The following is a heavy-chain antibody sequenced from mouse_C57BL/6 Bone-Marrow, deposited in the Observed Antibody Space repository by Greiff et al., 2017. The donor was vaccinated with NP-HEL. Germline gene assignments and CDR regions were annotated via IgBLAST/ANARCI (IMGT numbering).Heavy chain of an antibody. CDR2: INPYNGGT. CDR1: GYTFTDYY. D-gene: IGHD2-3*01. CDR3: ARRLYDGYRYFDV. J-gene: IGHJ1*03. V-gene: IGHV1-19*01. Sequence: EVQRVESGPVLVKPGASVKMSCKASGYTFTDYYMNWVKQSHGKSLEWIGVINPYNGGTSYNQKFKGKATLTVDKSSSTAYMELNSLTSEDSAVYYCARRLYDGYRYFDVWGTGTTVTVSS.